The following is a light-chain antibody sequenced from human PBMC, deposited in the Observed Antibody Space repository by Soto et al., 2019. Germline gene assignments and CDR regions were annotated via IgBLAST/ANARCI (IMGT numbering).Light chain of an antibody. V-gene: IGKV1-5*01. Sequence: DIQRTQSASTLSASVGDRVSMTGRASQSISHWLAWYQQKPGKAPKLLIYDASSLESGVPSRFSGSGSGTEFTLPISSLQPDDFATYYCQQHFSYWTFGHGTKVDIK. J-gene: IGKJ1*01. CDR2: DAS. CDR3: QQHFSYWT. CDR1: QSISHW.